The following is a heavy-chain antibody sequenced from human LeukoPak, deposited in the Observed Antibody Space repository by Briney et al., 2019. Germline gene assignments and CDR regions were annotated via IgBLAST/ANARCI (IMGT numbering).Heavy chain of an antibody. CDR2: IYYSGST. CDR3: ARRSSGWRHFDY. CDR1: GGSISPYY. J-gene: IGHJ4*02. D-gene: IGHD6-19*01. V-gene: IGHV4-59*12. Sequence: SETLSLTCTVSGGSISPYYWSWIRQPPGKGLEWIGYIYYSGSTNYNPSLKSRVTISVDTSKNQFSLKLSSVTAADTAVYYCARRSSGWRHFDYWGQGTLVTVSS.